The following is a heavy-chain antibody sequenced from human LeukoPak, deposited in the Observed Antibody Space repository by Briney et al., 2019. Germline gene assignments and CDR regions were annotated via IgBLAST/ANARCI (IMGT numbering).Heavy chain of an antibody. CDR1: GGSISSYY. CDR3: ARATPFTYYGSGRPFDY. CDR2: IYYSGST. Sequence: SETLSLTCTVSGGSISSYYWSWIRQPPGKGLEWIGYIYYSGSTNYNPSLKSRVTISVDTSKNQFSLKLSSVTAADTAVYYCARATPFTYYGSGRPFDYWGQGTLVTVSS. J-gene: IGHJ4*02. V-gene: IGHV4-59*12. D-gene: IGHD3-10*01.